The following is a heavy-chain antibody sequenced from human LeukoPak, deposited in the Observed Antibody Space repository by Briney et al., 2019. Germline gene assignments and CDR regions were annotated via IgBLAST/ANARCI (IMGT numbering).Heavy chain of an antibody. CDR1: GYNFAHN. V-gene: IGHV1-2*02. CDR3: VVSIQAAAIPAFDS. D-gene: IGHD6-25*01. J-gene: IGHJ4*02. CDR2: INPKNGGT. Sequence: ASVKVSCKASGYNFAHNIHWVRQAPGQGHEFMGWINPKNGGTKYAQNFQGRVTMTRDTSISTVYMELGSLGSDDTAVYYCVVSIQAAAIPAFDSWRQGTLVTVSS.